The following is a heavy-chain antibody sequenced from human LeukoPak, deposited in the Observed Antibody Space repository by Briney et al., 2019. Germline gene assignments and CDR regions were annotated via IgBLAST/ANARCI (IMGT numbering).Heavy chain of an antibody. Sequence: GGSLRLSCAASGFTFSSYWMHWVRQAPGKGLVWVSRINTDGSSTSYADSVKGRFTISRDNAKNTLYLQMNSLRAEDTAVYYCARVSSSSWWALDYWGQGTLVTVTS. CDR1: GFTFSSYW. J-gene: IGHJ4*02. D-gene: IGHD6-13*01. V-gene: IGHV3-74*01. CDR3: ARVSSSSWWALDY. CDR2: INTDGSST.